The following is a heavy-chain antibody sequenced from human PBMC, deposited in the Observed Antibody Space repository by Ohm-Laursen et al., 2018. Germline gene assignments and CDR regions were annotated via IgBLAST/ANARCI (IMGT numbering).Heavy chain of an antibody. Sequence: SLRLSCAASGFTFSNYGMHWVRQAPGKGLEWVAVFWADGIKTYYADSVKGRFTISRDNSKNTLYLQMNSLKAGDTAVYYCARDVSGREQFDYWGQGTLVIVSS. J-gene: IGHJ4*02. CDR1: GFTFSNYG. D-gene: IGHD3-10*01. CDR3: ARDVSGREQFDY. CDR2: FWADGIKT. V-gene: IGHV3-33*01.